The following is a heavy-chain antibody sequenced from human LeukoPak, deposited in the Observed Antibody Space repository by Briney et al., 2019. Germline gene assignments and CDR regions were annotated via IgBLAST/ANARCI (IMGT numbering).Heavy chain of an antibody. J-gene: IGHJ2*01. CDR1: GFTFSNYW. V-gene: IGHV3-7*01. D-gene: IGHD3-22*01. Sequence: HSGGSLRLSCAASGFTFSNYWMSWVRQAPGKGLEWLANINQDGSEIYYVDSVKGRFTISRDNGKNSLYLQINSLRADDTAVYYCARDQGSMIVVRTTSWFFDLWGRGTLVTVSS. CDR2: INQDGSEI. CDR3: ARDQGSMIVVRTTSWFFDL.